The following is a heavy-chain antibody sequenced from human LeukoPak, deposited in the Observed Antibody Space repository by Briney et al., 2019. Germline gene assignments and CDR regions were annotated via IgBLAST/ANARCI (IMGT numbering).Heavy chain of an antibody. Sequence: QPGGSLRLSCAASGFTFNNYAINWVRQAPGTGLEWVSVISGSGDSTYYADSVKGRFTISRDNSKNTLYLQMNSLRAEDTAIYYCAKDRTYSSSWPPGWFDPWGQGTLVTVSS. CDR3: AKDRTYSSSWPPGWFDP. CDR1: GFTFNNYA. V-gene: IGHV3-23*01. CDR2: ISGSGDST. D-gene: IGHD6-13*01. J-gene: IGHJ5*02.